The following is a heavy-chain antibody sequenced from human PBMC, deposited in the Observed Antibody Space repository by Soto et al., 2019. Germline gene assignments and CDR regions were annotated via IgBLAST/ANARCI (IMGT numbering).Heavy chain of an antibody. CDR2: IYHSGTT. Sequence: SETLSLTCTVSGYSINSGYYWGWVRQSPGKGLEWIGTIYHSGTTYYNPSLKSRVTISVDTSKSQFSLKLNSVTAADTAVYYCATLTPPFDYWGQGTLVTVSS. V-gene: IGHV4-38-2*02. J-gene: IGHJ4*02. D-gene: IGHD3-9*01. CDR3: ATLTPPFDY. CDR1: GYSINSGYY.